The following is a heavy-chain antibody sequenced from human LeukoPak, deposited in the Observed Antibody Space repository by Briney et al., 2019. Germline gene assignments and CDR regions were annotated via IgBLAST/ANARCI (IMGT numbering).Heavy chain of an antibody. CDR3: ARRRRGYSYGYFDY. CDR1: GGSFSGYY. J-gene: IGHJ4*02. D-gene: IGHD5-18*01. V-gene: IGHV4-34*01. CDR2: INHSGST. Sequence: PSETLSLTCAVYGGSFSGYYWSWIRQPLGKGLEWIGEINHSGSTNYNPSLKSRVTISVDTSKNQFSLKLSSVTAADTAVYYCARRRRGYSYGYFDYWGQGTLVTVSS.